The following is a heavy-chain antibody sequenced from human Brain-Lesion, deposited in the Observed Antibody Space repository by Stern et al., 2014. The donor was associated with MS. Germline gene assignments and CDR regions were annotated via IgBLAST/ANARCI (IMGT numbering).Heavy chain of an antibody. Sequence: QLVESGPGLVKPSETLSLTCTVSGGSISRSTYYWGWIRQPPGKGLEWIGNIYYSGTTYYDPSLKSRVTISVQSATNHFSRKLTLVTAADTAVYYCARLTGIIDSWGQGTLVAVSS. D-gene: IGHD5-24*01. CDR3: ARLTGIIDS. CDR2: IYYSGTT. J-gene: IGHJ4*02. CDR1: GGSISRSTYY. V-gene: IGHV4-39*01.